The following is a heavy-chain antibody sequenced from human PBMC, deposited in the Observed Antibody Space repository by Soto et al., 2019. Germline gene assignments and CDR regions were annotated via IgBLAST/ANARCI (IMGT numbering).Heavy chain of an antibody. CDR1: GGSLTSNSYY. J-gene: IGHJ5*02. Sequence: PSEKLSLTCTVSGGSLTSNSYYWGWIRQPPGKGLEWIGSFYYSQSTYFNPSLKSRVTISVETSKNQYSLKLSAVTAADTAVYYCARRSPVNYASWGQGILGTVSS. CDR2: FYYSQST. CDR3: ARRSPVNYAS. D-gene: IGHD2-2*01. V-gene: IGHV4-39*01.